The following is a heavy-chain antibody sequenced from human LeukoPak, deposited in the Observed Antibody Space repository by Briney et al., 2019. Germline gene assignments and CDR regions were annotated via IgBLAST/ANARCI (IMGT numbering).Heavy chain of an antibody. J-gene: IGHJ3*01. V-gene: IGHV4-59*08. CDR2: IHYSGTT. CDR1: GGSISTYF. Sequence: KSSETLSLTRTVSGGSISTYFWSWIRQPPGKGLEWIGNIHYSGTTNYNSSLKSRVTISLDTSTNQFSLNLISLTVADTAVYYCARPSYFGDYRHAFDVWGQGTMVTVSS. CDR3: ARPSYFGDYRHAFDV. D-gene: IGHD3-10*01.